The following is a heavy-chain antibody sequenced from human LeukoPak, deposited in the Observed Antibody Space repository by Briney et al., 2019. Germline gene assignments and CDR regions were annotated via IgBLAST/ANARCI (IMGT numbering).Heavy chain of an antibody. CDR3: AKGDVDAPMNFYH. J-gene: IGHJ4*02. CDR2: INWDGGSR. CDR1: GFMFDDYT. D-gene: IGHD5-18*01. V-gene: IGHV3-43*01. Sequence: PGGSLRLSCAAFGFMFDDYTMHWVRQAPGKGLEWVSLINWDGGSRYYAASVKGRFTVSRDNSKNSLYLQMNSLRTEDTALYYCAKGDVDAPMNFYHWGQGTLVTVSS.